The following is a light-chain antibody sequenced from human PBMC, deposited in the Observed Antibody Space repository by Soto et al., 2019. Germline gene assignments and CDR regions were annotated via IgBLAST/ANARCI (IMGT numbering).Light chain of an antibody. CDR3: CSYAGGPEV. V-gene: IGLV2-11*01. Sequence: QSALTQPASVSASPGQSITISCTGTSSDVGGYKYVSWYQQKPGKAPKLIIYGVNRWPSGVPNRFSGSKSGNRASLTISGLQAEDEGDYYCCSYAGGPEVFGTGTKLTVL. CDR1: SSDVGGYKY. J-gene: IGLJ1*01. CDR2: GVN.